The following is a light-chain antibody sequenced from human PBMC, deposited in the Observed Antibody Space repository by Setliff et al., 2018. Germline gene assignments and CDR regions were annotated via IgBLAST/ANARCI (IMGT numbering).Light chain of an antibody. Sequence: QSALTQPASVSGSPGQSITISCSGTSSDVGAYDYVSWYQKHPDKAPKLIIYDVNKQPSGVSNRFSGSKSVNTASLTISGLQAEDEADYYCCSYAGSSTYVFGTGTKVTVL. J-gene: IGLJ1*01. CDR2: DVN. CDR3: CSYAGSSTYV. CDR1: SSDVGAYDY. V-gene: IGLV2-23*02.